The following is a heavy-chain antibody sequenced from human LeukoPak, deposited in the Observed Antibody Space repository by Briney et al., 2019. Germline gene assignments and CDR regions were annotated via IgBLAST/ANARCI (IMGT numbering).Heavy chain of an antibody. Sequence: GGSLRLSCAASGFTFRSYWMSWVRQAPGKGLEWVANIKQDGSEKYYVDSVKGRFTISRDNAKNSLYLQMNSLRAEDTAVYYCARTLWFGESPFDYWGQGTLVTVSS. D-gene: IGHD3-10*01. CDR2: IKQDGSEK. CDR1: GFTFRSYW. V-gene: IGHV3-7*01. J-gene: IGHJ4*02. CDR3: ARTLWFGESPFDY.